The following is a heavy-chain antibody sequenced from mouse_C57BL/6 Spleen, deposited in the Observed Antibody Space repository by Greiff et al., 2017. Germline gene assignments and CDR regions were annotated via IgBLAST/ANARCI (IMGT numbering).Heavy chain of an antibody. Sequence: DVMLVESGGGLVKPGGSLKLSCAASGFTFSSYAMSWVRQTPEKRLEWVATISDGGSYTSYPDNAKNNLYLQMSHLKSEDTAMYYCARDELGLRDYWGQGTSVTVSS. CDR1: GFTFSSYA. CDR2: ISDGGSYT. D-gene: IGHD4-1*01. V-gene: IGHV5-4*01. CDR3: ARDELGLRDY. J-gene: IGHJ4*01.